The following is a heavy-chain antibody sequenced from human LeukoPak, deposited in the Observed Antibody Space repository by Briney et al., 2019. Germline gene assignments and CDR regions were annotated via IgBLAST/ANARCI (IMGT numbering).Heavy chain of an antibody. CDR3: ATTSRVVVVVAAKDAFDI. CDR1: GYTFTSYY. CDR2: INPSGGST. V-gene: IGHV1-46*01. Sequence: ASVKVSCKASGYTFTSYYMHWVRQVPGQGLEWMGIINPSGGSTTYAQKFQGRVTMTRDTSTSTVYMELSSLRSEDTAVYYCATTSRVVVVVAAKDAFDIWGQGTMVTVSS. D-gene: IGHD2-15*01. J-gene: IGHJ3*02.